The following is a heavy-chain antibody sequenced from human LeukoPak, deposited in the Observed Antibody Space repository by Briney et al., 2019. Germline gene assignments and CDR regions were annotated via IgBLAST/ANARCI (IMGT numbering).Heavy chain of an antibody. CDR3: ARDLGYDFWSGYFPSPYYYGMDV. V-gene: IGHV3-21*01. J-gene: IGHJ6*02. Sequence: XXGRQAPXKGRGGGSSISSSSSYIYYADSGKGRFTISRDNAKNSLYLRMNSPRAEDTAVYYCARDLGYDFWSGYFPSPYYYGMDVWGQGTTVTVSS. D-gene: IGHD3-3*01. CDR2: ISSSSSYI.